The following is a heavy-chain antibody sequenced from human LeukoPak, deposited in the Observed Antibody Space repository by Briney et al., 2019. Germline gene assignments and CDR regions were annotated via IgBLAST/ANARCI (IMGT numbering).Heavy chain of an antibody. D-gene: IGHD6-6*01. J-gene: IGHJ3*02. CDR3: ARDIAAFGAFDI. CDR1: GGSISSYY. V-gene: IGHV4-59*01. Sequence: SETLSLTCTVSGGSISSYYWSWIRQPPGKGLEWIGYIYYSGSTNYNPSLKSRVTISVDTSKNQFSLKLSSVTAADTAVYYCARDIAAFGAFDIWGQGTMVTVSS. CDR2: IYYSGST.